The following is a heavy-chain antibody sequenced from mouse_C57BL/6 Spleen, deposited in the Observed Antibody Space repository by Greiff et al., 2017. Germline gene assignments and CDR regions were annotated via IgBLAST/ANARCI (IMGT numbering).Heavy chain of an antibody. V-gene: IGHV5-16*01. CDR3: ARVPSTVVARWYFDV. J-gene: IGHJ1*03. CDR1: GFTFSDYY. CDR2: INYDGSST. Sequence: EVQRVESEGGLVQPGSSMKLSCTASGFTFSDYYMAWVRQVPEKGLEWVANINYDGSSTYYLDSLKSRFIISRDNAKNILYLQMSSLKSEDTATYYCARVPSTVVARWYFDVWGTGTTVTVSS. D-gene: IGHD1-1*01.